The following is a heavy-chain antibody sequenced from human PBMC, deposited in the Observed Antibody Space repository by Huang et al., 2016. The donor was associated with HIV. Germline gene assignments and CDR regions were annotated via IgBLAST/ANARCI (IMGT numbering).Heavy chain of an antibody. Sequence: QVQLVESGGGVVQPGRSLRISCAASGFTFSSYGMHWVAVISYDAKTKYYADSVKGRFSISRDNSKTTVYLQLNSLRLEDTAVYYCAKGGSAAAVLDIWGQGTLVTVSS. J-gene: IGHJ4*02. D-gene: IGHD6-13*01. CDR2: ISYDAKTK. CDR3: AKGGSAAAVLDI. V-gene: IGHV3-30*18. CDR1: GFTFSSYG.